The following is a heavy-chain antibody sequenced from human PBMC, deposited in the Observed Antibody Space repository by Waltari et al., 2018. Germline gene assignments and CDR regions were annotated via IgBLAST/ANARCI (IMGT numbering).Heavy chain of an antibody. CDR2: IYERGST. Sequence: QLQLQESGPGLVKPSETLSLTCTVSGGSIRSSTYYWGWIRQAPGKGLEWIGSIYERGSTDYNPSINSRGSLAVDTAKNQVSLQLSSVTAADTAVYYCARHGRVVDVVVVVAATLIDYWGQGTLVTVSS. V-gene: IGHV4-39*01. D-gene: IGHD2-15*01. J-gene: IGHJ4*02. CDR3: ARHGRVVDVVVVVAATLIDY. CDR1: GGSIRSSTYY.